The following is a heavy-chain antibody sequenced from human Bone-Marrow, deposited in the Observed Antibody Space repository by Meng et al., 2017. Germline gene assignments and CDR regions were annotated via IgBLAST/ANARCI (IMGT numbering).Heavy chain of an antibody. J-gene: IGHJ4*02. CDR3: MRDQCSGEKCLFGGGSYPH. CDR1: GFTFNNYE. CDR2: ISSRGDTI. V-gene: IGHV3-48*03. D-gene: IGHD1-26*01. Sequence: GGSLRLSCAASGFTFNNYEMNWVRQAPGKGLEWVSYISSRGDTIYYVDSVKGRFTISRDNAKNSLYLQMNSLSVEDTAAYYCMRDQCSGEKCLFGGGSYPHWGQGTLVTVSS.